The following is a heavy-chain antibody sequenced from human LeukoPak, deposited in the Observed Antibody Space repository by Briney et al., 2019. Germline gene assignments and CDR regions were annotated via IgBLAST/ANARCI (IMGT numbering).Heavy chain of an antibody. CDR2: IIPIFGTA. CDR3: ARGDTAMAAFDY. V-gene: IGHV1-69*13. Sequence: ASVKVCCKASGGTFSSYAISWVGQAPGQGLEWMGGIIPIFGTANYAQKFQGRVTITADESTSTAYMELSSLRSEDTAVYYCARGDTAMAAFDYWGQGTLVTVSS. J-gene: IGHJ4*02. CDR1: GGTFSSYA. D-gene: IGHD5-18*01.